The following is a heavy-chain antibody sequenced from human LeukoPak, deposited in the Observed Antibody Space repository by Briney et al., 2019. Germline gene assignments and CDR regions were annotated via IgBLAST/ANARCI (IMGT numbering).Heavy chain of an antibody. CDR1: GGSISSYY. CDR2: IYYSGST. Sequence: SETLSLTCTVSGGSISSYYWSWIRQPPGKGLEWIGYIYYSGSTNYNPSLKSRVTISIDTSKNQFSLKLSSVTAADTAVYYCARDRGKSYAFDTWGQGTMVTVSS. D-gene: IGHD3-16*01. CDR3: ARDRGKSYAFDT. J-gene: IGHJ3*02. V-gene: IGHV4-59*12.